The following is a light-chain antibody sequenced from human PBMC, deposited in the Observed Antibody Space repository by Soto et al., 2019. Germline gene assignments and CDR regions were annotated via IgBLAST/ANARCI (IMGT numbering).Light chain of an antibody. V-gene: IGKV1-39*01. J-gene: IGKJ2*01. Sequence: DIQMTQSPSSLSASVGDRVTITCRASQSISTNLNWYQKKPGKAPKLLIHAASSLQSGVPSRFSGSGSGTDFTLTINGLQPEDFATYYCQQSYSTPPDTFGQGTKLEIK. CDR3: QQSYSTPPDT. CDR2: AAS. CDR1: QSISTN.